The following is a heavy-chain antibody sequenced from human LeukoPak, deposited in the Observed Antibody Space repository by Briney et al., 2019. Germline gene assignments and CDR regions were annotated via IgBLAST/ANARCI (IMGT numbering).Heavy chain of an antibody. CDR2: ISYDGSNK. V-gene: IGHV3-30-3*02. Sequence: PGGSLRLSCAASGFTVSSYAMHWVGQARGKGLEWVAVISYDGSNKYYADSVKGRFTISRDNSKNTLYLQMNSLRAEDTAVYYCAKEYCSGGSCYSPNNWDYYYYGMDVWGQGTTVTVSS. D-gene: IGHD2-15*01. CDR1: GFTVSSYA. CDR3: AKEYCSGGSCYSPNNWDYYYYGMDV. J-gene: IGHJ6*02.